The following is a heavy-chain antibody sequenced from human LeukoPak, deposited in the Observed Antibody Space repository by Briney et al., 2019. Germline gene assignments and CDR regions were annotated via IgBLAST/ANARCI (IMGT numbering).Heavy chain of an antibody. Sequence: SETLSLTCAVYGGSFSGYYWSWIRQPPGKGLEWIREINHSGSTNYNPSLKSQVTISVDTSKNQFSLKLSSVTAADTAVYYCARGPYSSSWLKYFQHWGQGTLVTVSS. V-gene: IGHV4-34*01. CDR1: GGSFSGYY. D-gene: IGHD6-13*01. CDR2: INHSGST. J-gene: IGHJ1*01. CDR3: ARGPYSSSWLKYFQH.